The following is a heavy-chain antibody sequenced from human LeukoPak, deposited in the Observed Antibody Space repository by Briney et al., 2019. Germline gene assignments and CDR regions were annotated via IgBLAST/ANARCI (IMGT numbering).Heavy chain of an antibody. CDR3: AKDVRLVTTRPWLWLPDY. CDR1: GYTFTSYG. CDR2: ISAYNGNT. Sequence: ASVKVSCKASGYTFTSYGISWVRQAPGQGLEWMARISAYNGNTNYAQKLQGRVTMTTDTSTSTAYMELRSLRSDDTAVYYCAKDVRLVTTRPWLWLPDYWGQGTLVTVSS. D-gene: IGHD5-18*01. V-gene: IGHV1-18*01. J-gene: IGHJ4*02.